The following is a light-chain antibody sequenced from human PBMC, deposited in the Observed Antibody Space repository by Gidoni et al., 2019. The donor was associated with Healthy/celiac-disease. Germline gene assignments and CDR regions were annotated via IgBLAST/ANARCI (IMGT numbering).Light chain of an antibody. CDR2: GAS. Sequence: DIVITQSPATLSVSPGERATLSCRASQSVSSNLAWYQQKPGQAPRLLIYGASTRATGIPARFSGSGSGTEFTLTISSLQSEDFAVYYCQQYNNWPRTFGQXTKLEIK. CDR1: QSVSSN. CDR3: QQYNNWPRT. J-gene: IGKJ2*01. V-gene: IGKV3-15*01.